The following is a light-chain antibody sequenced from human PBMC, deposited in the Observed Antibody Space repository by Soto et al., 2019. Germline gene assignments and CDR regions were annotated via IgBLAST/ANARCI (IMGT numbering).Light chain of an antibody. V-gene: IGKV3-20*01. CDR2: GAS. J-gene: IGKJ5*01. Sequence: IVLTQSPLTLSLSPWERATLSCRASQRVYDSHLAGYQLRPGQAPRLLIYGASTRVDGVPDRLSGSGSGRDLSLTIRGRKQEDFVVSYCQQYRMSYNTFGQGTRLEI. CDR1: QRVYDSH. CDR3: QQYRMSYNT.